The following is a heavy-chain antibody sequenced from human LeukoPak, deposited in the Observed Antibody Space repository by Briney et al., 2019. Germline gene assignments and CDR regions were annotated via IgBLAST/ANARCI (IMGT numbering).Heavy chain of an antibody. CDR3: AKDHFVTTVIDF. CDR2: ISGSGGST. D-gene: IGHD4-11*01. CDR1: EFTFSNYA. Sequence: PGGSLGLSCAASEFTFSNYAMNWVRQAPGKGLEWVSGISGSGGSTYYADSVKGRFTISRDNSKNTLYLQMNSLRAEDTAVYYCAKDHFVTTVIDFWGQGTLVTVSS. J-gene: IGHJ4*02. V-gene: IGHV3-23*01.